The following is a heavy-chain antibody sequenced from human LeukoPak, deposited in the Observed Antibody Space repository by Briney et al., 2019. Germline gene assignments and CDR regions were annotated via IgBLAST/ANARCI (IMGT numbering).Heavy chain of an antibody. CDR1: GFTFSSYA. V-gene: IGHV3-23*01. D-gene: IGHD6-13*01. CDR3: AKSPLGDSSSWRTPFDY. CDR2: ISGSGGST. J-gene: IGHJ4*02. Sequence: GGSLRLSCAASGFTFSSYAMSWVRQAPGKGLEWVSAISGSGGSTYYADSVKGRFTFSRDNSKNTLYLQMNSLRAEDTAVYYCAKSPLGDSSSWRTPFDYWGQGTLVTVSS.